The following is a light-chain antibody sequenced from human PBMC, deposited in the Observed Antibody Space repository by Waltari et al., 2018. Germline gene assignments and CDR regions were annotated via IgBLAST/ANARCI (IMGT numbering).Light chain of an antibody. Sequence: QSALTQPPSASGSPGQPVTISCTGSSSDVGGYNYVSWYQQHPGKAPKLMIYEVTNRPSGGPERFSGSKSGNTASLTVSGLQAEDEAEYFCSSYAGSNNLLFGGGTKLTVL. CDR1: SSDVGGYNY. J-gene: IGLJ3*02. CDR3: SSYAGSNNLL. V-gene: IGLV2-8*01. CDR2: EVT.